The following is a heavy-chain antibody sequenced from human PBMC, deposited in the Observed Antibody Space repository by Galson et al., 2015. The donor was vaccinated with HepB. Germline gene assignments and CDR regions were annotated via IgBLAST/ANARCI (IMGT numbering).Heavy chain of an antibody. D-gene: IGHD6-13*01. J-gene: IGHJ5*02. V-gene: IGHV3-15*01. CDR2: IKSKTDGGTT. CDR1: GFTFSNAW. CDR3: TTDRAYSSSWYELWRAPRGWFDP. Sequence: SLRLSCAASGFTFSNAWMSWVRQAPGKGLEWVGRIKSKTDGGTTDYAAPVKGRFTISRDDSKNTLYLQMNSLKTEDTAVYYCTTDRAYSSSWYELWRAPRGWFDPWGQGTLVTVSS.